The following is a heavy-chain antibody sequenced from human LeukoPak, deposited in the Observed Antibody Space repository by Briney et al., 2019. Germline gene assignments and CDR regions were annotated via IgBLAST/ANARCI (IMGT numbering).Heavy chain of an antibody. V-gene: IGHV1-2*02. CDR3: ARDGGQGRGSTVVTTLYYYYYMDV. J-gene: IGHJ6*03. Sequence: ASVKVSCKASGYTFTSYYMHWVRQAPGQGLEWMGWINPNSGGTNYAQKFQGRVTMTRDTSISTAYMELSRLRSDDTAVYYCARDGGQGRGSTVVTTLYYYYYMDVWGKGTTVTVSS. CDR1: GYTFTSYY. CDR2: INPNSGGT. D-gene: IGHD4-23*01.